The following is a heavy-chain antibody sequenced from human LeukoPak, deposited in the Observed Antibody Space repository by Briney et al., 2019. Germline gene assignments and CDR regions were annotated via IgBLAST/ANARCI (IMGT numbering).Heavy chain of an antibody. CDR3: ATAYSGYDYKFDY. CDR1: GGSFNRYA. CDR2: ISAYNGNT. D-gene: IGHD5-12*01. V-gene: IGHV1-18*01. Sequence: ASVKVSCKASGGSFNRYAISWVRQAPGQGLEWMGWISAYNGNTNYAQKLQGRVTMTTDTSTSTAYMELRSLRSDDTAVYYCATAYSGYDYKFDYWGQGTLVTVSS. J-gene: IGHJ4*02.